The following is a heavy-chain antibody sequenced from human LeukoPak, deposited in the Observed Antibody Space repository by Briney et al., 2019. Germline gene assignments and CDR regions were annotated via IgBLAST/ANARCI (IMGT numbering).Heavy chain of an antibody. D-gene: IGHD5-18*01. CDR3: ATSLDAAMNT. V-gene: IGHV3-7*01. Sequence: GGSLRLSCEASGFTYSSYWMTWVPEAPGKGLEWLANIRYDGTVKFYAASVKGRFTIPRDNARNSLYLQMSSLRVEDTGVYYCATSLDAAMNTGGQGILVTVSS. CDR2: IRYDGTVK. J-gene: IGHJ4*02. CDR1: GFTYSSYW.